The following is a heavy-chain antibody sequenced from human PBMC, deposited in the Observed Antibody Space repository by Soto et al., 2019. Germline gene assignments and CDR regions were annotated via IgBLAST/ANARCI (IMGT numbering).Heavy chain of an antibody. CDR2: IIPIFGTA. D-gene: IGHD3-22*01. CDR3: ALMAAGYYYHSSGYCP. CDR1: GGTFSSYA. V-gene: IGHV1-69*01. J-gene: IGHJ5*02. Sequence: QVQLVQSGAEVKKPGSSVKVSCKASGGTFSSYAISWVRQAPGQGLEWMGGIIPIFGTANYAQRFQGRVTITADESTSTAYMELSSVRSEDTAVYYCALMAAGYYYHSSGYCPWGQGTLVTVSS.